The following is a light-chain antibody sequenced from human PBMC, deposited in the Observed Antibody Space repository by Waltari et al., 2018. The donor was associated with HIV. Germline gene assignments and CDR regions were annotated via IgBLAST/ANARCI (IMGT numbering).Light chain of an antibody. CDR1: TANIGTNT. CDR2: IDN. V-gene: IGLV1-44*01. J-gene: IGLJ3*02. Sequence: QSLLTQPPSASGTPGQRVTISCSGGTANIGTNTFNWYKQLPGTAPTLLIFIDNRRPSVVSARFSGSKAGTSASLAISGLRSDDEAKFICASWDASLDGWVFGGGTQLTVL. CDR3: ASWDASLDGWV.